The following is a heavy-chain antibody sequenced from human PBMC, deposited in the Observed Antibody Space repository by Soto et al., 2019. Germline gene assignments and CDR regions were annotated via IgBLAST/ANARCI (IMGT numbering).Heavy chain of an antibody. CDR1: GFTFSSYA. J-gene: IGHJ3*02. CDR3: ARATSCWYKDSFDI. D-gene: IGHD6-19*01. V-gene: IGHV3-30-3*01. CDR2: ISYDGSNK. Sequence: QVQLVESGGGVVQPGRSLRLSCAASGFTFSSYAMHWVRQAPGKGLEWVTVISYDGSNKYYAASVKGRFTISRDNSKSPMYLQMSRLRAEDTAVYYCARATSCWYKDSFDIGGQGTMVTGSS.